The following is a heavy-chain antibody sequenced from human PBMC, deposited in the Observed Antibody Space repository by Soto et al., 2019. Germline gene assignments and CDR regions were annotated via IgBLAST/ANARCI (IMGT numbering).Heavy chain of an antibody. CDR3: AKDIGFCDVALTGTTDY. Sequence: GGSLRLSCAASGFTFSSYAMIWVRQVPGKGLDWVSAISGGGGDTYYADSVKGRFTISRDNSKDTLFLQMNSLRAEDTALYYCAKDIGFCDVALTGTTDYWGQGTLVTVSS. D-gene: IGHD6-19*01. CDR2: ISGGGGDT. CDR1: GFTFSSYA. J-gene: IGHJ4*02. V-gene: IGHV3-23*01.